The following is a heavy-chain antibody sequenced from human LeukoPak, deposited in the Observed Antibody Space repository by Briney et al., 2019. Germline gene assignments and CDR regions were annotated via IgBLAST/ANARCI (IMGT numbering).Heavy chain of an antibody. D-gene: IGHD3-22*01. J-gene: IGHJ4*02. CDR2: VSTNDGNT. CDR3: TRPPPGMTMMTDY. Sequence: ASVRVSCKASGYTFTNYHIAWVRQAPGQGLEWMGWVSTNDGNTVYAQRLQGRVTMTTDTSTSVAYMELRSLTSDDTAVYYCTRPPPGMTMMTDYWGQGTLVTVSS. V-gene: IGHV1-18*01. CDR1: GYTFTNYH.